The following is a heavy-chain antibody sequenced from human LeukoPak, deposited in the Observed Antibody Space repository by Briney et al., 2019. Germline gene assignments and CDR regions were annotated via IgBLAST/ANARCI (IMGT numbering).Heavy chain of an antibody. CDR2: IKGKTDGGTT. V-gene: IGHV3-15*01. D-gene: IGHD3-22*01. J-gene: IGHJ4*02. Sequence: PEGSLRLSCAASGFTFSNAWMSWVRQAPGKGLEWVGRIKGKTDGGTTDYAAPVKGRFTISRDDSKNMSYLQMNSLKTEDTAVYYCTTVFGYYDSRGYPRTEGYWGQGTLVTVSS. CDR3: TTVFGYYDSRGYPRTEGY. CDR1: GFTFSNAW.